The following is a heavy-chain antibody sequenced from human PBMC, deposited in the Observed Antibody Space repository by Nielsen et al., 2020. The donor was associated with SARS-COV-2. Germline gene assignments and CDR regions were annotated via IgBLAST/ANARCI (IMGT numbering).Heavy chain of an antibody. D-gene: IGHD3-10*01. CDR2: IYYTGIT. CDR3: ARHYYGSGIYYNIRWFDP. Sequence: SETLSLTCTVSGGSVSGYYWSWIRQVPKKGLEWIGYIYYTGITNYNPSLKGRVSISVDTSNNQVSLRLSSVTAADTAVYFCARHYYGSGIYYNIRWFDPWGQGTLVAVSS. V-gene: IGHV4-59*08. CDR1: GGSVSGYY. J-gene: IGHJ5*02.